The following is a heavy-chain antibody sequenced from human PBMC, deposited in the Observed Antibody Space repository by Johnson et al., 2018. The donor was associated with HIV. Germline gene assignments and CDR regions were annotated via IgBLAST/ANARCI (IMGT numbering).Heavy chain of an antibody. CDR1: GFTFDDYA. CDR3: AKVEVYYYGSGSSNAFDI. CDR2: ISWDGGST. V-gene: IGHV3-43D*03. J-gene: IGHJ3*02. Sequence: VQLVESGGGVVQPGRSLRLSCAASGFTFDDYAMHWVRQAPGKGLEWVSLISWDGGSTYYADSVKGRFTISRDNSKNTLYLQMNSLRAEDTAVYYCAKVEVYYYGSGSSNAFDIWGQGTMVTVSS. D-gene: IGHD3-10*01.